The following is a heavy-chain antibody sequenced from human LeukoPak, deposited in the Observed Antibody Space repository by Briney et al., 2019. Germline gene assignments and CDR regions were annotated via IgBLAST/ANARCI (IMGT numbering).Heavy chain of an antibody. CDR1: GFTFSSYG. Sequence: GGSLRLSCAASGFTFSSYGMHWVRQAPGKGLEWVAVIWFDGSKRYYADPVKGRFTISRDNSKNTLYLQMNSLRAEDAAVYYCARGVRSYAHYGMDVWGQGTTVAVSS. D-gene: IGHD1-26*01. J-gene: IGHJ6*02. CDR3: ARGVRSYAHYGMDV. CDR2: IWFDGSKR. V-gene: IGHV3-33*08.